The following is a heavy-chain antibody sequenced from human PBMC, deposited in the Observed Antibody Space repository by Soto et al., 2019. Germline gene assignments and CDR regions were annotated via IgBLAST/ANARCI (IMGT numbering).Heavy chain of an antibody. J-gene: IGHJ3*02. CDR1: GFTFSSYA. Sequence: GGSLRLSCAASGFTFSSYAMSWVRQAPGKGLEWVSAISGSGGSTYYADSVKGRFTISRDNSKNTLYLQMNSLRAEDTAVYYCAKDLGGYSGYDWGDAFDIWGQGTMVTVSS. D-gene: IGHD5-12*01. CDR2: ISGSGGST. CDR3: AKDLGGYSGYDWGDAFDI. V-gene: IGHV3-23*01.